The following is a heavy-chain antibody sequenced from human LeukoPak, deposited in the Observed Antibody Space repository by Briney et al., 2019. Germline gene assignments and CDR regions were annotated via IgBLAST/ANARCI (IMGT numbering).Heavy chain of an antibody. CDR1: GGSISSYY. V-gene: IGHV4-59*01. Sequence: PSETLSLTCTVSGGSISSYYWSWIRQPPGKGLEWIGYIYYSGSTNYNPSLKSRVTISVDTSKNQFSLKLSSVTAADTAVYYCARAPPGDYDFWSGYGLDVWGKGTTVTVSS. J-gene: IGHJ6*04. CDR3: ARAPPGDYDFWSGYGLDV. CDR2: IYYSGST. D-gene: IGHD3-3*01.